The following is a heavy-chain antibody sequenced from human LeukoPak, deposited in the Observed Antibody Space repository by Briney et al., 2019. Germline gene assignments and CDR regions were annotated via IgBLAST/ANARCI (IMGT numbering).Heavy chain of an antibody. D-gene: IGHD3-16*02. J-gene: IGHJ4*02. V-gene: IGHV4/OR15-8*01. CDR1: GGSIDSTNW. CDR3: ARSHDHLWGNYPDY. CDR2: IHHDGRI. Sequence: SETLSLTCDVSGGSIDSTNWWNWVRQPPEKGLEWIGEIHHDGRINYNPSLKSRVTLSVDKSKNQFSLRLNSVTAADTAMYYCARSHDHLWGNYPDYWGQGTLVTVSS.